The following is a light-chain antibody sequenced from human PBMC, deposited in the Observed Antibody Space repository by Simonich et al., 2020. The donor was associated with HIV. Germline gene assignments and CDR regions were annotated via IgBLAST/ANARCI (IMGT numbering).Light chain of an antibody. CDR2: GAS. J-gene: IGKJ4*01. V-gene: IGKV3-11*01. CDR1: QRVSSN. Sequence: EIVMMQSPATLSVSPGERATLSCRASQRVSSNLAWYQQKPGQAPGLLIYGASTRATGIPARFSGSGSGTDFTLTISSLEPEDFAVYYCQQRSNWPPSLTFGGGTKVEIK. CDR3: QQRSNWPPSLT.